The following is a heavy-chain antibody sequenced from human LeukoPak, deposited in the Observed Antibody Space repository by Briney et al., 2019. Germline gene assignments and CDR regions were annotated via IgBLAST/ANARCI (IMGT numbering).Heavy chain of an antibody. D-gene: IGHD1-26*01. CDR1: GYITTYS. Sequence: ASVKVSCKAFGYITTYSMHWVRQAPGQGLEWMEIINPSGTSTNYAQKFQGRVTMTRDTSTSTLYMELSSLKPEDTAVYYCARDSGSYSVDYWGQGTLVTVSS. V-gene: IGHV1-46*01. CDR3: ARDSGSYSVDY. CDR2: INPSGTST. J-gene: IGHJ4*02.